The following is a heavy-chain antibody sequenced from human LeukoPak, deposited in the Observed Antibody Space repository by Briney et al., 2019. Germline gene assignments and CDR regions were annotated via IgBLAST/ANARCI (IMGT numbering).Heavy chain of an antibody. CDR2: IIPILGIA. CDR3: ARGRSPFMGIAARRRGSHYYMDV. Sequence: ASVKVSCKASGGTFSSYAISWVRQAPGQGLEWMGRIIPILGIANYAQKFQGRVTITADKSTSTAYMELSSLRSEDTAVYYCARGRSPFMGIAARRRGSHYYMDVWGKGTTVTVSS. D-gene: IGHD6-6*01. J-gene: IGHJ6*03. V-gene: IGHV1-69*04. CDR1: GGTFSSYA.